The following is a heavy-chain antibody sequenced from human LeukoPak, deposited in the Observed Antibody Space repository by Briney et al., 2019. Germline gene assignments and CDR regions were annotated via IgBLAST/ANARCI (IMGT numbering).Heavy chain of an antibody. J-gene: IGHJ4*02. CDR2: IYYRGNT. CDR3: SRGVATSSKFHFSYCFDY. CDR1: VVSISSSNSY. V-gene: IGHV4-39*07. D-gene: IGHD2-15*01. Sequence: PSENLSRTCTVSVVSISSSNSYWGWIRQPPGRRRGWIGTIYYRGNTYNNASLKSQVSISIVPSKNQFSLKLSSVTAADTAVYYCSRGVATSSKFHFSYCFDYWGQGTLVTVSS.